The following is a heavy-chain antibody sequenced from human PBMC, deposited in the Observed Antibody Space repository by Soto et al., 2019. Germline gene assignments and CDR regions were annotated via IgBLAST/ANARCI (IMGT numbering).Heavy chain of an antibody. V-gene: IGHV4-61*01. CDR1: GGSVSSGSYY. J-gene: IGHJ6*01. Sequence: PSETLSLTCTVSGGSVSSGSYYWSWIRQPPGKGLEWIGYIYYSGSTNYNPSLKSRVTISVDTSKNQFSLKLSSVTAADTAGYYCNRPHNWGGYGFDVWEQAPMATVSS. D-gene: IGHD7-27*01. CDR3: NRPHNWGGYGFDV. CDR2: IYYSGST.